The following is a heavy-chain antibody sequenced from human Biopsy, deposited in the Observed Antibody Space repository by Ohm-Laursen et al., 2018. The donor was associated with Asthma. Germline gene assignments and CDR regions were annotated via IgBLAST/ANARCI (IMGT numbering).Heavy chain of an antibody. J-gene: IGHJ5*02. Sequence: TLSLTCTVSGGSSNSGGYSWTWIRQLPGKGLEWIGYISYTGTTYYNPSLKSRISMTVDTSKIQFSLKLSSVTAADTAVYYCARTTYGDDGFDPWGQGTLVTVSS. V-gene: IGHV4-31*03. D-gene: IGHD4-17*01. CDR1: GGSSNSGGYS. CDR3: ARTTYGDDGFDP. CDR2: ISYTGTT.